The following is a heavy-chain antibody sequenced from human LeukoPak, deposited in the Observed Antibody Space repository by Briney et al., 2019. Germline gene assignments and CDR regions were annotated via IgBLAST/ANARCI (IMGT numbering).Heavy chain of an antibody. Sequence: PGGSLGLSCADSGFIFSSYGMSWVRQAPGKGLEWVSYISSSGSTIYYADSVKGRFTISRGNAKNSLYLQMNSLRAEDTAVYYCARSGSPWYYYGMDVWGQGTTVTVSS. D-gene: IGHD1-26*01. CDR3: ARSGSPWYYYGMDV. J-gene: IGHJ6*02. V-gene: IGHV3-48*04. CDR2: ISSSGSTI. CDR1: GFIFSSYG.